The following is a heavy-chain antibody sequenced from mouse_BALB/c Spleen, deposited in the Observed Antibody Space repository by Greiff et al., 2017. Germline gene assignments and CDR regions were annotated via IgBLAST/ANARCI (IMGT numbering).Heavy chain of an antibody. CDR1: GYSITSDFA. CDR3: AREGGFAY. J-gene: IGHJ3*01. V-gene: IGHV3-2*02. CDR2: ISYSGST. Sequence: EVQLQQSGPGLVKPSQSLSLTCTVTGYSITSDFAWNWIRQFPGNKLEWMGYISYSGSTSYNPSLKSRISITRDTPKNQFFLQLNSVTTEDTATYFCAREGGFAYWGQGTLVTVSA.